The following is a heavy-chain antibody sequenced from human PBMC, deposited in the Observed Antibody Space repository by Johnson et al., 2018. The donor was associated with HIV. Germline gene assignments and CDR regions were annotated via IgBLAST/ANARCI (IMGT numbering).Heavy chain of an antibody. CDR1: GFTFSSYA. V-gene: IGHV3-23*04. D-gene: IGHD5-24*01. CDR3: ARGRWLQSKSDAFDI. J-gene: IGHJ3*02. Sequence: VQLVESGGGLVQPGGSLRLSCAASGFTFSSYAMSWVRQAPGKGLEWVSAISGSGGSTYYADSVKGRFTISRDNSKNMLYLQMDSLRAEDTAVYYCARGRWLQSKSDAFDIWGQGTMVTVSS. CDR2: ISGSGGST.